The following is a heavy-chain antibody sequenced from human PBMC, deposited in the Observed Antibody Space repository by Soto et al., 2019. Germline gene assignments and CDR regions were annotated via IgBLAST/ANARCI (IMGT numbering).Heavy chain of an antibody. Sequence: VQLVQSGAEMKKSGSSVKVSCKASGGTFSSYSINWVRQAPGQGLEWMGGIITIFRSANYAQKFQGRITITTNESTSTAYLELSSLRSEDTAVYYCAREGYSSSWFDYWGQGTLVTVSS. CDR1: GGTFSSYS. J-gene: IGHJ4*02. CDR2: IITIFRSA. CDR3: AREGYSSSWFDY. V-gene: IGHV1-69*05. D-gene: IGHD6-13*01.